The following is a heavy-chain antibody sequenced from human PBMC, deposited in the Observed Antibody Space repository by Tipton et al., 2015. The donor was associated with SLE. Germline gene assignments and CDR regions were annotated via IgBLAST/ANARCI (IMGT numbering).Heavy chain of an antibody. Sequence: QLVQSGAEVKKPGSSVKVSCKASRGTFSRYAISWVRQAPGQGPEWMGGIIPISGTPKYAQKFQGRVTISTDESRSTSYMDLSSLRSEDTAIYYCARGLTGARNNYFDPWGQGTLVTVSS. V-gene: IGHV1-69*05. CDR3: ARGLTGARNNYFDP. D-gene: IGHD7-27*01. CDR1: RGTFSRYA. J-gene: IGHJ5*02. CDR2: IIPISGTP.